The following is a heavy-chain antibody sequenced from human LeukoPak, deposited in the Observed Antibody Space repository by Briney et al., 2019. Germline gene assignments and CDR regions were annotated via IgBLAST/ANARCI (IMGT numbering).Heavy chain of an antibody. CDR1: GYRFTSYW. Sequence: GEPLQISCKGSGYRFTSYWIGWVRQMPGKGLEWMGIIYPGDSDTRYSPSFQGQVTISADKSISTSYLQWSSLKASDTAMYYCGLKFAVGGNYYFDYWGQGTLVTVSS. D-gene: IGHD1-26*01. CDR3: GLKFAVGGNYYFDY. J-gene: IGHJ4*02. V-gene: IGHV5-51*01. CDR2: IYPGDSDT.